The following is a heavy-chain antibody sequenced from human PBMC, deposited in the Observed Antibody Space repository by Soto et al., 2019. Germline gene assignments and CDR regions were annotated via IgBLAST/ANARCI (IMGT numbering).Heavy chain of an antibody. CDR2: SGGSDLST. D-gene: IGHD4-17*01. CDR1: GLTFSRAD. J-gene: IGHJ4*02. Sequence: GGSLRLSCVVSGLTFSRADLSWVRQPPGKGLEWVSASGGSDLSTHYVDSVKGRVTMTRNTSISTAYMELSSLRSEDTAVYYCARVPRTVTPLDYWGQGTLVTVSS. CDR3: ARVPRTVTPLDY. V-gene: IGHV3-23*01.